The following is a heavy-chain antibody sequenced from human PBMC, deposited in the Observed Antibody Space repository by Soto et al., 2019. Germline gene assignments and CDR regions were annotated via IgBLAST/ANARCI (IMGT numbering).Heavy chain of an antibody. CDR3: AIAHGGEYFQH. CDR2: ISSSGPTM. Sequence: QVQLVESGGGLVKPGGSLRLSCAASGFTFSDYYMSWTRQAPGKGLEWVSYISSSGPTMSYADSVKGRFHISRDNAKTSLYLQMNSLRAEDTAVYYCAIAHGGEYFQHWGQGTLVTVSS. CDR1: GFTFSDYY. D-gene: IGHD3-10*01. J-gene: IGHJ1*01. V-gene: IGHV3-11*01.